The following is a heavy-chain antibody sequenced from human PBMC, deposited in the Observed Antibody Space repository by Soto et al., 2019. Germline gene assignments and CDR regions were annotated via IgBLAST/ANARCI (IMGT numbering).Heavy chain of an antibody. D-gene: IGHD2-2*01. CDR1: GYTFTSYG. CDR3: ARVRYQLLKSDWFDP. CDR2: ISAYNGNT. Sequence: QVQLVQSGAEVKKPGASVKVSCKASGYTFTSYGISWVRQAPGQGLEWMGWISAYNGNTNYAQKLQGRVTMTTDTSTSTAFMELRSLRSDDTAVYYCARVRYQLLKSDWFDPWGQGTLVTVSS. V-gene: IGHV1-18*04. J-gene: IGHJ5*02.